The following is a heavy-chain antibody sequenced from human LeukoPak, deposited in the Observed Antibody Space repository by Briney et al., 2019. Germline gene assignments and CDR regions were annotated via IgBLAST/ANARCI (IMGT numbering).Heavy chain of an antibody. Sequence: PSETLSLTCTVSSGSISTSNYYWGWVRQPPGKALEWIGNIFYSGSTYYSPSLKSRVTISLDTSRNQFSLKLNSVTAADTAVYYCAAGSESYDSRGYSYYFDYWGQGTLVTVSS. CDR2: IFYSGST. D-gene: IGHD3-22*01. V-gene: IGHV4-39*07. CDR1: SGSISTSNYY. CDR3: AAGSESYDSRGYSYYFDY. J-gene: IGHJ4*02.